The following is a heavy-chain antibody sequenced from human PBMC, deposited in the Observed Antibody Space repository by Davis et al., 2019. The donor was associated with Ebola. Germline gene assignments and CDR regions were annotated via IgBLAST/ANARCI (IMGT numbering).Heavy chain of an antibody. J-gene: IGHJ4*02. CDR2: INPHNGNT. CDR3: ARGGYCSGGSCYYFDY. CDR1: GGTFTNYA. Sequence: AVSVKVSCKTSGGTFTNYAVNWVRQAPGQGLEWMGWINPHNGNTNYAQNVQGRVIMTSDTATTTAYMEVGSLRSDDTAVYYCARGGYCSGGSCYYFDYWGQGTLVTVSS. V-gene: IGHV1-18*01. D-gene: IGHD2-15*01.